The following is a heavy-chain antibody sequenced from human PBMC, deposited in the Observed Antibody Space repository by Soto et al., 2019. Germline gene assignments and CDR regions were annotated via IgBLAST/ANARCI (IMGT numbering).Heavy chain of an antibody. CDR3: ARALLEEQPYYYYGMDV. V-gene: IGHV4-59*01. J-gene: IGHJ6*02. Sequence: SETLSLTCTVSGGSISSYYWSWIRQPPGKGLEWIGYIYYSGSTNYNPSLKSRVTISVDTSKNQFSLKLSSVTAADTAVYYCARALLEEQPYYYYGMDVWGQGTTVTVSS. CDR1: GGSISSYY. CDR2: IYYSGST. D-gene: IGHD3-3*02.